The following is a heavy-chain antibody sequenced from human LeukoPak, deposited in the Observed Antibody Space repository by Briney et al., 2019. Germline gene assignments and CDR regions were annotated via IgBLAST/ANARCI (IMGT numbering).Heavy chain of an antibody. CDR1: GFTFSDYY. J-gene: IGHJ4*02. V-gene: IGHV3-11*01. CDR3: ARDPPYYYDSSGFSDY. Sequence: PGGPLRLSCAASGFTFSDYYMSWIRQAPGKGLEWVSYISSSGSTIYYADSVKGRFTISRDNAKNSLYLQMNSLRAEDTAVYYCARDPPYYYDSSGFSDYWGQGTLVTVSS. CDR2: ISSSGSTI. D-gene: IGHD3-22*01.